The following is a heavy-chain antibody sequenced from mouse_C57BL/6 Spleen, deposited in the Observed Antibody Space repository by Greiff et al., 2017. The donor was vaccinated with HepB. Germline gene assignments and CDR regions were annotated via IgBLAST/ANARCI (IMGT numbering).Heavy chain of an antibody. CDR1: GYAFSSSW. J-gene: IGHJ4*01. D-gene: IGHD2-5*01. V-gene: IGHV1-82*01. Sequence: VQLQQSGPELVKPGASVKISCKASGYAFSSSWMNWVKQRPGKGLEWIGRIYPGDGDTNYNGKFKGKATLTADKSSSTAYMQLSSLTSEDSAVDFCARRGDSNSVRAMDYWGQGTSVTVSS. CDR3: ARRGDSNSVRAMDY. CDR2: IYPGDGDT.